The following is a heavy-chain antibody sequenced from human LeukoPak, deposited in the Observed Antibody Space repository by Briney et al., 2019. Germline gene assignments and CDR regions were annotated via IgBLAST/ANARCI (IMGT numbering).Heavy chain of an antibody. V-gene: IGHV3-23*01. D-gene: IGHD6-13*01. J-gene: IGHJ4*02. CDR2: VSGSGDGRAGIT. CDR3: AKAGSSRWYLDF. CDR1: GVTFSNYA. Sequence: GGSLRLSCAASGVTFSNYAMSWVRQAPGKGLEWVSAVSGSGDGRAGITYYADSVKGRFTISRDNSKNTLFLQLNSLTGDDTAVYYCAKAGSSRWYLDFWGQGTLVTVSS.